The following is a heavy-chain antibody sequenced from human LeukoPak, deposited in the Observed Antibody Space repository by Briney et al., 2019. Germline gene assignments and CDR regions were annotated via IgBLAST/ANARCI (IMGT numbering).Heavy chain of an antibody. J-gene: IGHJ4*02. Sequence: SETLSLTCAVCGGSFSGYYWSWIRQPPGKGLEWIGYIYYSGSTNYNPSLKSRVTISVDTSKNQFSLKLSSVTAADTAVYYCARHGQYCSGGSCYDIDDYWGQGTLVTVSS. CDR3: ARHGQYCSGGSCYDIDDY. CDR1: GGSFSGYY. V-gene: IGHV4-59*08. CDR2: IYYSGST. D-gene: IGHD2-15*01.